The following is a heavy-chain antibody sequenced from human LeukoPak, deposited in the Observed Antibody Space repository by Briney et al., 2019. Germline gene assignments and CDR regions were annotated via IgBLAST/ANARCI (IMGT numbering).Heavy chain of an antibody. CDR3: ARDDNYGIFVNVDY. Sequence: ASVKVSCKASGYTFTTYYVHWVRQAPGQGLEWMGIINPSGGSTTYAQKFRGRLTMTRDMSTSTVYMELSSLRSDDTAVYYCARDDNYGIFVNVDYWGQGTLVTVSS. J-gene: IGHJ4*02. CDR2: INPSGGST. CDR1: GYTFTTYY. D-gene: IGHD4-11*01. V-gene: IGHV1-46*01.